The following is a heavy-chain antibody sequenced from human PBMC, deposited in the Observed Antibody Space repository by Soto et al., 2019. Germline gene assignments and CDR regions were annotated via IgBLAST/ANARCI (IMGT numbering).Heavy chain of an antibody. CDR1: GFTVSSKY. Sequence: EVQLVESGGGLVQPGGSLRLSCAASGFTVSSKYMTWVRQAPGKGLEWVSLIQSGGTTYYADSVKGRFTISRDTSENTLHLQMDSLRVEDTAVYYCARDDVLGDGGRCYGITLSVWGKGTTVTVSS. J-gene: IGHJ6*04. V-gene: IGHV3-66*01. CDR3: ARDDVLGDGGRCYGITLSV. CDR2: IQSGGTT. D-gene: IGHD2-15*01.